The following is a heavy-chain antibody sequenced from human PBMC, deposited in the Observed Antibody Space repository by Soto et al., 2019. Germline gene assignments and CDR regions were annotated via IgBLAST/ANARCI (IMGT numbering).Heavy chain of an antibody. CDR3: AREVQYSSGWFIDY. D-gene: IGHD6-13*01. J-gene: IGHJ4*02. CDR1: GFTVSSNY. V-gene: IGHV3-66*01. Sequence: GGSLRLSCAASGFTVSSNYMSWVRQAPGKGLEWVSVFYSGGSTYYADSVKGRFTISRDNSKNTLYLQMNSLRAEDTAVYYCAREVQYSSGWFIDYWGQGTLVTVSS. CDR2: FYSGGST.